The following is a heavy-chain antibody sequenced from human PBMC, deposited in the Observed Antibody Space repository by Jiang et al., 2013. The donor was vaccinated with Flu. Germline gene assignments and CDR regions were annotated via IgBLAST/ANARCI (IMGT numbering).Heavy chain of an antibody. J-gene: IGHJ5*02. CDR1: GYTFTSYY. V-gene: IGHV1-46*01. Sequence: SCKASGYTFTSYYMHWVRQAPGQGLEWMGIINPSGGSTSYAQKFQGRVTMTRDTSTSTVYMELSSLRSEDTAVYYCARGGSGVVVVAEGGWFDPWGQGTLVTVSS. CDR3: ARGGSGVVVVAEGGWFDP. CDR2: INPSGGST. D-gene: IGHD2-15*01.